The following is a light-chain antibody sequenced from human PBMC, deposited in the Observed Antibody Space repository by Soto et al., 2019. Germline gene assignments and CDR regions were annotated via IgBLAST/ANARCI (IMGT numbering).Light chain of an antibody. CDR3: QQSYSTPRT. V-gene: IGKV3-20*01. Sequence: EIVLTQSPGTLSLSPGERATLSCGASQSVSSNYLAWYQQKPGRAPRLLIYGASSRATGIPDRFSGSGSGTDFTLTISSLQSEDFAVYYCQQSYSTPRTFGPGTKVDIK. J-gene: IGKJ3*01. CDR1: QSVSSNY. CDR2: GAS.